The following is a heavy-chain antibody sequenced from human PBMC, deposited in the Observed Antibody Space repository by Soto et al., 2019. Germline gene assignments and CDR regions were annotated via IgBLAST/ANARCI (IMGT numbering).Heavy chain of an antibody. V-gene: IGHV3-11*01. CDR1: GFSFSAQY. CDR3: ASDSYYYASDY. Sequence: QVHLVESGGGLVKPGGSLRLSCAASGFSFSAQYMTWIRQAPGKGLEWVSYISGSGTTTHYTDSVKGRFTVSSDNAKNSVYLQMNSLRAEDTAVYYCASDSYYYASDYWGQGTLVTVSS. CDR2: ISGSGTTT. D-gene: IGHD3-10*01. J-gene: IGHJ4*02.